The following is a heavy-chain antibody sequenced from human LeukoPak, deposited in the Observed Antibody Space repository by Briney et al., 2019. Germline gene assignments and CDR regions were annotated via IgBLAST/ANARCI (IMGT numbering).Heavy chain of an antibody. CDR2: ISSSSSYI. J-gene: IGHJ4*02. Sequence: GGSLRLSCAASGFTFSGYSMNWVRQAPGKGLEWVSSISSSSSYIYYADSVKGRFTISRDNAKNSLYLQMNSLRAEDTAVYYCAKEGTDGLWFGETSGVSSFDYWGQGTLVTVSS. CDR1: GFTFSGYS. V-gene: IGHV3-21*01. D-gene: IGHD3-10*01. CDR3: AKEGTDGLWFGETSGVSSFDY.